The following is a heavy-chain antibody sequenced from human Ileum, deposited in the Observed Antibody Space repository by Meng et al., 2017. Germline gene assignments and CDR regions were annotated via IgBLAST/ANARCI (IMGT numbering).Heavy chain of an antibody. J-gene: IGHJ4*02. V-gene: IGHV3-7*01. D-gene: IGHD6-13*01. CDR3: ASSATSDAAY. CDR2: IKEDGGAK. CDR1: GFNFDRYW. Sequence: GGSLRLSCAASGFNFDRYWMSWVRQAPGKGLEWLANIKEDGGAKNHVDSVRGRFTITRENAKNSLYLQMNSLRAEDTAVYYCASSATSDAAYWGQGTLVTVSS.